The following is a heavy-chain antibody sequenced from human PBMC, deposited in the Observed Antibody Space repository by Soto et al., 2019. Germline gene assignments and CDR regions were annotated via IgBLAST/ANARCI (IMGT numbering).Heavy chain of an antibody. CDR1: GGTFSSYA. CDR3: ARHFHGSGYYLGFDY. J-gene: IGHJ4*02. V-gene: IGHV1-69*12. Sequence: QVQLVQSGAEVKKPGSSVKVSCKASGGTFSSYAISWVRQAPGQGLEWMGGIIPIFATANYAQKFQGRVTITADEYTSTAYMELSSVRSEDTAVYYCARHFHGSGYYLGFDYWGQGTLVTVSS. CDR2: IIPIFATA. D-gene: IGHD5-12*01.